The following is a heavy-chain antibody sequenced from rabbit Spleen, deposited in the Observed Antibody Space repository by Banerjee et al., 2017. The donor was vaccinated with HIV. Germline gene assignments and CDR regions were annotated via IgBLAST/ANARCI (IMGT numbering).Heavy chain of an antibody. CDR2: IYTSSGST. V-gene: IGHV1S43*01. J-gene: IGHJ4*01. Sequence: QQQLEESGGGLVKPGGTLTLTCKASGIDFSSYYYMCWVRQAPGKGLELIACIYTSSGSTWYASWVNGRFTISRSTSLNTVDLKMTSLTAADTATYFCARDLAGYVGFGYISYLDLWGPGTLVTVS. CDR3: ARDLAGYVGFGYISYLDL. D-gene: IGHD4-2*01. CDR1: GIDFSSYYY.